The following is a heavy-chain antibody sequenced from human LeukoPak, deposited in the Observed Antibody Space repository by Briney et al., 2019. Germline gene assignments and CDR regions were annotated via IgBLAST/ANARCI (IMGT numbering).Heavy chain of an antibody. Sequence: SETLSLTCTVSGGSISSYYWSWIRQPPGKGLEWIGYIYYSGSTNYNPSLKSRVTISVDTSKNQFSLKLSSVTAADTAVYYCARGVAYSLGWFDPWGQGTLVTVSS. CDR2: IYYSGST. CDR1: GGSISSYY. CDR3: ARGVAYSLGWFDP. V-gene: IGHV4-59*12. D-gene: IGHD2-21*01. J-gene: IGHJ5*02.